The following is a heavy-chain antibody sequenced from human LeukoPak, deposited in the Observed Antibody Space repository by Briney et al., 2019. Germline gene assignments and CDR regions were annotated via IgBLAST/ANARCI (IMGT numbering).Heavy chain of an antibody. CDR2: MNPNSGNT. CDR1: GYTFTSYD. CDR3: ATRDSVAGTDY. D-gene: IGHD6-19*01. J-gene: IGHJ4*02. V-gene: IGHV1-8*03. Sequence: GASVKVSCKSSGYTFTSYDINWVRQATGQGLEWMGWMNPNSGNTGYAQKFQGRVTITRNTSISTAYMELSSLRSEDTAVYYCATRDSVAGTDYWGQGTLVTVSS.